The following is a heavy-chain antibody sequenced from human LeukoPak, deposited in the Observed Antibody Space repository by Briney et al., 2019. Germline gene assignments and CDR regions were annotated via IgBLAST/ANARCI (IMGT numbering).Heavy chain of an antibody. V-gene: IGHV3-21*01. Sequence: GGSLRLSCAASGFTFSSYSMNWVRQAPGKGLEWVSSISSSSSYIYYADSVKGRFTISRDNSKNTLYLQMNSLRAEDTAVYYCARREASGWYYFDYWGQGTLVTVSS. J-gene: IGHJ4*02. CDR3: ARREASGWYYFDY. CDR2: ISSSSSYI. D-gene: IGHD6-19*01. CDR1: GFTFSSYS.